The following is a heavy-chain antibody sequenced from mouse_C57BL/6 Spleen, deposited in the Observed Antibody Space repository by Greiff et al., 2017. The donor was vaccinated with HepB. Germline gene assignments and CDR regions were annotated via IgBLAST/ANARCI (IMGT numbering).Heavy chain of an antibody. J-gene: IGHJ2*01. CDR2: INPNNGGT. V-gene: IGHV1-22*01. CDR1: GYTFTDYN. CDR3: AREIYYDYDGYFDY. Sequence: EVQLQQSGPELVKPGASVKMSCKASGYTFTDYNMHWVKQSHGKSLEWIGYINPNNGGTSYNQKFKGKATLTVNKSSSTAYMELRSLTSEDSAVYYCAREIYYDYDGYFDYWGQGTTLTVSS. D-gene: IGHD2-4*01.